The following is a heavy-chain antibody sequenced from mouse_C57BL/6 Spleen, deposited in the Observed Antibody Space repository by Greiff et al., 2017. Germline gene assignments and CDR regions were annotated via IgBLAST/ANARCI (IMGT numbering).Heavy chain of an antibody. J-gene: IGHJ2*01. CDR2: INPGSGGT. Sequence: VQLQQSGAELVRPGTSVKVSCKASGYAFTNYLIEWVKQRPGQGLEWIGVINPGSGGTHSNETFKGKATLTADNASSTAYMQLSSLTSEDSAVYFCARRGDGYYPDYWGQGTTLTVSS. D-gene: IGHD2-3*01. CDR1: GYAFTNYL. CDR3: ARRGDGYYPDY. V-gene: IGHV1-54*01.